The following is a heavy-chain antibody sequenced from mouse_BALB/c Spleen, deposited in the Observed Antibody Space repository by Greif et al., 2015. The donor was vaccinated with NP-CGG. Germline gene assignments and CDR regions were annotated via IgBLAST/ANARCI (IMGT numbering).Heavy chain of an antibody. V-gene: IGHV5-9-1*01. CDR1: GFTFSSYA. CDR3: ASRLLWYSWFAY. CDR2: ISSGGSYT. D-gene: IGHD2-10*01. Sequence: EVKLVESGGGLVKPGGSLKLSCAASGFTFSSYAMSWVRQTPEKRLEWVATISSGGSYTYYPDSVKGRFTISRDNAKNTLYLQMSSLRSEDTAMYYCASRLLWYSWFAYWGQGTLVTVSA. J-gene: IGHJ3*01.